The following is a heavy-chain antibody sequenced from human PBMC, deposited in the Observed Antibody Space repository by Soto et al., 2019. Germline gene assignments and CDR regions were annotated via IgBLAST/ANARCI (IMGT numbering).Heavy chain of an antibody. D-gene: IGHD4-17*01. CDR1: GYTFTSYD. CDR2: MNPNSGNT. V-gene: IGHV1-8*01. J-gene: IGHJ4*02. Sequence: QVQLVQSGAEVKKPGASVKVSCKASGYTFTSYDINWVRQATGQGLEWMGWMNPNSGNTGYAQKFQGRVTRTRDTSISTAYMELSSLRAEDTAVYYRARGQAYGDYGRDDYWGPGTLVTDSS. CDR3: ARGQAYGDYGRDDY.